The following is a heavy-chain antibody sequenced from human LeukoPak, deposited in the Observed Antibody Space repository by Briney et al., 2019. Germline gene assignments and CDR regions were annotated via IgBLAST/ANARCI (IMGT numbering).Heavy chain of an antibody. CDR3: ARGQQLVRFDQ. D-gene: IGHD6-13*01. J-gene: IGHJ4*02. V-gene: IGHV4-31*03. CDR2: IYYSGST. CDR1: GGSISSGGYS. Sequence: SETLSLTCTVSGGSISSGGYSWSWIRQHPGKGLEWIGYIYYSGSTYYNPSLKSRVTISVDTSKNQFSLKLSCVTAADTAVYYCARGQQLVRFDQWGQGTLVTVSS.